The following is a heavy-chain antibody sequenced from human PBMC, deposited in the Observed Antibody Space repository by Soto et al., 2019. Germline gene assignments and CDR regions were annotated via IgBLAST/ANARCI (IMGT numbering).Heavy chain of an antibody. Sequence: EVQLLESGGGLVQPGGSLRVSCAASGFAFNIYAMSWVRQAPGKGLEWVSVISGSADSTNYADSVKGRFTISRDNSKNTVYLQMNSLRREDTAVYYCAKLVDRLGGVTVVAYWGRGTLVTVSS. D-gene: IGHD3-10*01. CDR1: GFAFNIYA. CDR3: AKLVDRLGGVTVVAY. V-gene: IGHV3-23*01. J-gene: IGHJ4*02. CDR2: ISGSADST.